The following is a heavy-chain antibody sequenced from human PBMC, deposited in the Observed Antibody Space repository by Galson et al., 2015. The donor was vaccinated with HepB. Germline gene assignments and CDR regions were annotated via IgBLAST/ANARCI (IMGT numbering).Heavy chain of an antibody. CDR1: GFIVRSNY. J-gene: IGHJ5*02. CDR2: IYSGGST. CDR3: ARYNYCSGGSCSIQHWFDP. Sequence: SLRLSCAASGFIVRSNYMSWVRQAPGKGLEWVSAIYSGGSTYYADSVKGRFTISRDNSKNTLYLQMNSLRAEDTAVYYCARYNYCSGGSCSIQHWFDPWGQGTLVTVSS. V-gene: IGHV3-66*01. D-gene: IGHD2-15*01.